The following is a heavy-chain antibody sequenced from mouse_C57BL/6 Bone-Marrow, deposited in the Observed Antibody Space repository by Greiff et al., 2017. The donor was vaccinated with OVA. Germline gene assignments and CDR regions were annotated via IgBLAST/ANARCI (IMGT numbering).Heavy chain of an antibody. CDR2: ISSGSSTI. V-gene: IGHV5-17*01. CDR3: ARAYDYDEGAWFAY. Sequence: EVQLVESGGGLVKPGGSLKLSCAASGFTFSDYGMHWVRQAPEKGLEWVAYISSGSSTIYYADTVKGRFTISRDNAKNTLFLQMTSLRSEDTAMYYCARAYDYDEGAWFAYWGQGTLVTVSA. CDR1: GFTFSDYG. J-gene: IGHJ3*01. D-gene: IGHD2-4*01.